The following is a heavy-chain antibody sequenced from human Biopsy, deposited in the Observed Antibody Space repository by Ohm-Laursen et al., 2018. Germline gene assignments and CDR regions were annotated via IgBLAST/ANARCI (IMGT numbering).Heavy chain of an antibody. Sequence: TLSLTCTVSGVSINGGRYHWNWIRHHPGKGLEWIGNIFYSANTYYNPSLKSRVTISVDTSKNQFSLKLSSVTAADTAVYYCARLGSGDYFPTFFDCWGQGALVTVSS. D-gene: IGHD5-12*01. CDR1: GVSINGGRYH. CDR3: ARLGSGDYFPTFFDC. CDR2: IFYSANT. J-gene: IGHJ4*02. V-gene: IGHV4-31*03.